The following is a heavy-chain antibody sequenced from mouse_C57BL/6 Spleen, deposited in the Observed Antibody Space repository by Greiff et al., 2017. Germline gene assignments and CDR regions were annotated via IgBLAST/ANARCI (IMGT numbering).Heavy chain of an antibody. CDR3: ARWDGYYTWFAY. CDR2: ISCGGSYT. J-gene: IGHJ3*01. D-gene: IGHD2-3*01. CDR1: GFTFSSYC. Sequence: EVQVVESGGDLVKPGGSLKLSCAASGFTFSSYCMSWVRQTPDKRLEWVATISCGGSYTYYPDRLKGRFTISRDNAKNTLYLQMSSLKSEDTAMYYCARWDGYYTWFAYWGQGTMVTVSA. V-gene: IGHV5-6*01.